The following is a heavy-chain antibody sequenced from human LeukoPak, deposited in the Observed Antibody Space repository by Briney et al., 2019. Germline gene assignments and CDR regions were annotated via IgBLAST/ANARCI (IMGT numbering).Heavy chain of an antibody. J-gene: IGHJ5*02. CDR2: IYYSGST. Sequence: SETLALTCTVSGGSISSYYWSWIRQPPGKGLEWIGYIYYSGSTNYNPSLKSRVIISVDTSKNQFSLKLSSVTAADTAVYYCARDNGSWLDNWGQGTLVTVSS. V-gene: IGHV4-59*01. CDR1: GGSISSYY. CDR3: ARDNGSWLDN.